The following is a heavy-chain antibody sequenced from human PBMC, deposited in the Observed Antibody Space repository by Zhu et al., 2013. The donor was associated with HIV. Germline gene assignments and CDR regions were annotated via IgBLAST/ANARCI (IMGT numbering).Heavy chain of an antibody. V-gene: IGHV4-38-2*01. CDR3: ATRTTVTYSGGFDY. CDR2: IYHSGST. Sequence: QVQLQESGPGLVKPSEALSLTCAVSGYSISSGYYWGWIRQPPGKGLEWIGTIYHSGSTYYNPSLKSRVTISVDTSKNQFSLKLSSVTAADTAVYYCATRTTVTYSGGFDYWAREPWSPSPQ. D-gene: IGHD1-1*01. J-gene: IGHJ4*02. CDR1: GYSISSGYY.